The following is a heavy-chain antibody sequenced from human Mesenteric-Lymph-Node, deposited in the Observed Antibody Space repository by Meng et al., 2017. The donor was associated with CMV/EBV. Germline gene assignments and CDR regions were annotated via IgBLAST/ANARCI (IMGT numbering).Heavy chain of an antibody. Sequence: YGWSLRGYYWSWLRQPPGKGLEWIGEINHSGSTNYNPSLKSRVTISVDTSKNQFSLKLSSVTAADTAVYYCARDLGSTMVRGVQTYYWGQGTLVTVSS. J-gene: IGHJ4*02. CDR3: ARDLGSTMVRGVQTYY. V-gene: IGHV4-34*01. D-gene: IGHD3-10*01. CDR2: INHSGST. CDR1: GWSLRGYY.